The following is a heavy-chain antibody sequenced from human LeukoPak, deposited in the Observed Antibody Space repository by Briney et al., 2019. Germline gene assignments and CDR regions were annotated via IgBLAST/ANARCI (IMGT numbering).Heavy chain of an antibody. CDR2: IWYDGSNK. CDR3: ARDRDWGTPNWYFDL. D-gene: IGHD7-27*01. V-gene: IGHV3-33*01. CDR1: GFTFSRYG. Sequence: GRSLRLSCAASGFTFSRYGMHWVRQAPGKGLEWVGVIWYDGSNKYYGDSVKGRVTFSRDNSKNTVYLQMNSLRVEDTAVYYYARDRDWGTPNWYFDLWGRGTLVTVSS. J-gene: IGHJ2*01.